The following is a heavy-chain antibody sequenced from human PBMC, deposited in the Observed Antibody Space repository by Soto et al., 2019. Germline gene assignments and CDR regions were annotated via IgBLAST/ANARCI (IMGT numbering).Heavy chain of an antibody. Sequence: GGSLRLSCTASGFIFSNYYMSWIRQAPGKGLEWVSSISSRDLSIYYADSVKGRFTIFRDNAKNSLYLQMNSLRAEDTAVYYCAXDPLNLHDYRERGDPDSWGQGTLVTVSS. D-gene: IGHD4-17*01. J-gene: IGHJ4*02. V-gene: IGHV3-11*04. CDR2: ISSRDLSI. CDR3: AXDPLNLHDYRERGDPDS. CDR1: GFIFSNYY.